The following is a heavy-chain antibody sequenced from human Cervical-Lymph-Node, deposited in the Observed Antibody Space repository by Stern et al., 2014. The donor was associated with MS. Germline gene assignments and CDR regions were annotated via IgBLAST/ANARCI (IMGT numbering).Heavy chain of an antibody. CDR2: IWYDGSKK. CDR1: GVTFSSYG. V-gene: IGHV3-33*01. J-gene: IGHJ4*02. Sequence: VQLVESGTDVDQPGGSLKLSCAASGVTFSSYGMHWVRQAPGKRLEWVAVIWYDGSKKYYADSVKGRFTISRDNSKNTLYLQMNSLRAEDTAVYYCARGGSFGEFFDYWGQGTLVTVSS. CDR3: ARGGSFGEFFDY. D-gene: IGHD3-10*01.